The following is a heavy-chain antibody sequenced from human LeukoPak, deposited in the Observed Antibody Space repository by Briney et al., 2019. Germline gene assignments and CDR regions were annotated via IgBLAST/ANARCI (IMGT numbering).Heavy chain of an antibody. CDR2: IYTSGST. CDR1: GGSISSYY. CDR3: ARGTYYYDSSGYYFTGTFDY. J-gene: IGHJ4*02. Sequence: SETLSLTCTVFGGSISSYYWSWIRRPAGKGLEWIGRIYTSGSTNYNPSLKSRVTMSVDTSKNQFSLKLSSVTAADTAVYYCARGTYYYDSSGYYFTGTFDYWGQGTLVTVSS. D-gene: IGHD3-22*01. V-gene: IGHV4-4*07.